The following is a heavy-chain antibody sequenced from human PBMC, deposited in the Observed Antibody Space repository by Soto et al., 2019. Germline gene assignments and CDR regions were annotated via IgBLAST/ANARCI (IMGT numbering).Heavy chain of an antibody. J-gene: IGHJ4*02. D-gene: IGHD1-1*01. CDR3: VRQSLGNIRPRDFDC. V-gene: IGHV3-33*01. Sequence: QLVESGGGVVQPGRSLRLSCAASGFTFSDNGMHWVRQAPGKGLEWVAVIWYDGSNKYYADSVKGRFTISRDNSKNTLYLQMTSLRAEDTAVYYCVRQSLGNIRPRDFDCWGQGTLVTVSS. CDR2: IWYDGSNK. CDR1: GFTFSDNG.